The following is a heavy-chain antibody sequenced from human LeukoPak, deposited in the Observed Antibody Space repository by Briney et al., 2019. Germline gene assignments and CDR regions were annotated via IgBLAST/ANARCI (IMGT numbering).Heavy chain of an antibody. J-gene: IGHJ4*02. CDR3: ARDRGVGATDVDY. D-gene: IGHD1-26*01. Sequence: ASVKVSCKASGYTFTGYYMHWVRQAPGQGLEWMGWINPNSGGTNYAQKFQGRVTMTRDTSISTAYMELSTLRSDDTAVYYCARDRGVGATDVDYWGQGTLVTVSS. CDR1: GYTFTGYY. V-gene: IGHV1-2*02. CDR2: INPNSGGT.